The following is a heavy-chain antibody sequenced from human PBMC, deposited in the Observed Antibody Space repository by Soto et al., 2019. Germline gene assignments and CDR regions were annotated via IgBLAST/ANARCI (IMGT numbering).Heavy chain of an antibody. CDR2: IYYSGST. V-gene: IGHV4-31*03. Sequence: QVQLQESGPGLVKPSQTVSLTCTVSGHSVISGGYHWSWVRLHPGKGLEWIGNIYYSGSTWYNPPLKSRLTISLDSSKNQFSLTVNSVTAADTAVYYCARAPIPNWNYYGMDVWGQGTTVTVSS. J-gene: IGHJ6*02. CDR3: ARAPIPNWNYYGMDV. D-gene: IGHD1-1*01. CDR1: GHSVISGGYH.